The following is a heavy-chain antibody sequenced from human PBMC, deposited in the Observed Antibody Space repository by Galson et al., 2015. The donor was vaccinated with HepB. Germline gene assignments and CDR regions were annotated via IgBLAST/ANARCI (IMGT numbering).Heavy chain of an antibody. CDR3: ARAGRKGITISAQRRDFDY. CDR2: INHSGST. J-gene: IGHJ4*02. CDR1: GGSFSGYY. Sequence: ETLSLTCAVYGGSFSGYYWSWIRQPPGKGLEWIGEINHSGSTNYNPSLKSRVTISVDTSKNQFSLKLSSVTAADTAVYYCARAGRKGITISAQRRDFDYWGQGTLVTVSS. V-gene: IGHV4-34*01. D-gene: IGHD3-3*01.